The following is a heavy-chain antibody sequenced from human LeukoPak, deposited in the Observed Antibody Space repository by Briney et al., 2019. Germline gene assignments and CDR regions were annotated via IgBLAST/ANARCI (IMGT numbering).Heavy chain of an antibody. CDR2: ISSSGSSI. D-gene: IGHD4-17*01. J-gene: IGHJ4*02. V-gene: IGHV3-48*03. Sequence: GGSLRLSCAASGFTLSSCEMNWVRQAPGKGLEWVSYISSSGSSIYYGDSVKGRFTISRDNAKNSLYLQMNSLRAEDTAVYYCARRVGFNGEYGDYWGQGTLVTVSS. CDR1: GFTLSSCE. CDR3: ARRVGFNGEYGDY.